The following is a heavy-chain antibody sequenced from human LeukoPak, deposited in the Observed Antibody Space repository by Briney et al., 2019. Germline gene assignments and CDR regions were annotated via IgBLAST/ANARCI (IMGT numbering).Heavy chain of an antibody. CDR1: GFTFSSYA. D-gene: IGHD2-2*01. CDR3: AKQIVVVVPAAMYASTFDI. J-gene: IGHJ3*02. Sequence: GGSLRLSCAASGFTFSSYAMSWVRQAPGRGLEWVSAISVSGGSTYYADSVKGRFTISRDNSKNTLYLQMNSLRAEDTAIYYCAKQIVVVVPAAMYASTFDIWGQGTMVTVPS. CDR2: ISVSGGST. V-gene: IGHV3-23*01.